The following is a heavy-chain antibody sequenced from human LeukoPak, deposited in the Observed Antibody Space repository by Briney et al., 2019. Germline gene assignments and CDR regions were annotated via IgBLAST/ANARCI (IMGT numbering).Heavy chain of an antibody. CDR1: GFTFDNYS. J-gene: IGHJ6*02. CDR3: TRIRGVGDAYYYNAMDV. D-gene: IGHD1-26*01. CDR2: ITWNSNNT. Sequence: GGSLRLSCVASGFTFDNYSMHWVRQAPGKGLEWVSRITWNSNNTAYADSVTGRFTTSRDNAKNSLFLQMNSLRPEDTALYYCTRIRGVGDAYYYNAMDVWGQGTTVTVSS. V-gene: IGHV3-9*01.